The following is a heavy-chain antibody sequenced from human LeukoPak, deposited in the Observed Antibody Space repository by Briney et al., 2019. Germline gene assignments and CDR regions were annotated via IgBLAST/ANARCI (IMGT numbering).Heavy chain of an antibody. J-gene: IGHJ3*02. CDR2: IYTSGST. Sequence: SETLSLTCTVSGGSISSYYWSWIRQPAGEGLEWIGRIYTSGSTNYNPPLKRRVTMSVDTSKNQFSLKLSSVTAADTAVYYCARDYYYGSGSYWVAFDIWGQGTMVTVSS. V-gene: IGHV4-4*07. D-gene: IGHD3-10*01. CDR1: GGSISSYY. CDR3: ARDYYYGSGSYWVAFDI.